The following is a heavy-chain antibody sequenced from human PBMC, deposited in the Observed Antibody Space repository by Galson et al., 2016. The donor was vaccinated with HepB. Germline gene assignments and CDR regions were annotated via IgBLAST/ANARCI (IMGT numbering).Heavy chain of an antibody. CDR1: GFSLTNGGVG. CDR3: ARSLGTAIFDY. D-gene: IGHD1-7*01. J-gene: IGHJ4*02. CDR2: IYWDDDK. V-gene: IGHV2-5*02. Sequence: PALVKPTQTLTLTCTFSGFSLTNGGVGVGWIRQPPGKALEWLALIYWDDDKRYSPSLKNRLTITKDTSKNQVVLVMANMDPVDTGTYYCARSLGTAIFDYWGPGSLVLVSS.